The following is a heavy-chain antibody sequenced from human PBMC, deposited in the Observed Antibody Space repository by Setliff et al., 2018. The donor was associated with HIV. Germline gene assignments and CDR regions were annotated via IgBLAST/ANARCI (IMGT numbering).Heavy chain of an antibody. CDR2: IYTSGST. CDR1: GGSISSHY. J-gene: IGHJ6*03. CDR3: ARCYYNFWSGYPLDYMDV. Sequence: SETLSLTCTVSGGSISSHYWSWIRQPPGKGLEWIGHIYTSGSTNYNPSLKSRVTMSVGTSKNQFSLKLSSVTAADTAVYYCARCYYNFWSGYPLDYMDVWGKGTPVTVSS. V-gene: IGHV4-4*08. D-gene: IGHD3-3*01.